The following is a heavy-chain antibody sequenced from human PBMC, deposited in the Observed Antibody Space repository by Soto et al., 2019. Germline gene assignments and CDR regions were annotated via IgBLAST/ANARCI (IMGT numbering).Heavy chain of an antibody. V-gene: IGHV1-69*13. D-gene: IGHD1-20*01. CDR3: ARDLEGNNHPTV. CDR1: GSTFSSYA. CDR2: IIPIFGTA. J-gene: IGHJ6*02. Sequence: SLPVSCKSSGSTFSSYAISWVRQAPGQGLEWMGGIIPIFGTANYAQKFQGRVTITADESTSTAYMELSSLRSEDTAVYYCARDLEGNNHPTVWGQGTTVTVS.